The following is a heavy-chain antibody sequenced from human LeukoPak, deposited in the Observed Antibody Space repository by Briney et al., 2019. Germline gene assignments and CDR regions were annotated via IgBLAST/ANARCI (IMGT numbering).Heavy chain of an antibody. CDR3: ARDGTGYYGSSGYYYFDY. Sequence: TSETLSLTCPVSAGSISSYYWSWIRQPAGKGMEWIGRIYTTGSTNYNPSLKSRVTMSVDTSKNQFSLKLSSVTAADTAVYYCARDGTGYYGSSGYYYFDYWGQGTLVTVSS. CDR2: IYTTGST. V-gene: IGHV4-4*07. D-gene: IGHD3-22*01. J-gene: IGHJ4*02. CDR1: AGSISSYY.